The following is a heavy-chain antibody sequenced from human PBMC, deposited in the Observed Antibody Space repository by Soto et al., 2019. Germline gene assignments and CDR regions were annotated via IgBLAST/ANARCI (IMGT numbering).Heavy chain of an antibody. D-gene: IGHD3-22*01. Sequence: EVQLVKSGGGLVQPGRSLRLSCAASGFTFDDYAMHWVRQTPGKGLEWVSGISWNSDTIDYADSVKGRFTISRDNAQNSLYLKMNSLRPEDTALYYCEKDKEGTMTVVLTSEHAFDIGGQGTMVPVSS. V-gene: IGHV3-9*01. CDR3: EKDKEGTMTVVLTSEHAFDI. CDR2: ISWNSDTI. CDR1: GFTFDDYA. J-gene: IGHJ3*02.